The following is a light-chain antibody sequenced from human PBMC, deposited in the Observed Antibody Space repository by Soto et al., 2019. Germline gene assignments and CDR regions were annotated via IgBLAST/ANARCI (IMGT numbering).Light chain of an antibody. Sequence: QSALTQPASVSGSPGQSITISGTGSSSDVGAYTYVSWYQQHPGQAPKLMIFEVSDRPSGVSNRFSGSKSGNTASLTSSGLQAEDEADYYCSSYTTSNTLVFGGGTKLTVL. CDR1: SSDVGAYTY. J-gene: IGLJ2*01. CDR2: EVS. V-gene: IGLV2-14*01. CDR3: SSYTTSNTLV.